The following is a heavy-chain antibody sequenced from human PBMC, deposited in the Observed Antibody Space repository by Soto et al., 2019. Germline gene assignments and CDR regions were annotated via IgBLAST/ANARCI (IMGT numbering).Heavy chain of an antibody. CDR1: GFTFSSYA. J-gene: IGHJ6*02. CDR3: AESCPGDCPIGVCLGGSYYGVAV. D-gene: IGHD2-8*01. V-gene: IGHV3-23*01. CDR2: ISGSSDTT. Sequence: EVQLLESGGDLVQPGGSLRLSCAASGFTFSSYAMSWVRQAPGKGLEWVSGISGSSDTTYYADSVKGRFSISRDTSKNTYSPQMHSQGAEDTAVYYCAESCPGDCPIGVCLGGSYYGVAVWGQGTAVTVSS.